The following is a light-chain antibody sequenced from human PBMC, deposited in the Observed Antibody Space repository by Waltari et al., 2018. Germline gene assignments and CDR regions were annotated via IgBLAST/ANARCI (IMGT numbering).Light chain of an antibody. CDR1: QSISDW. V-gene: IGKV1-5*03. CDR2: EAS. J-gene: IGKJ1*01. Sequence: DFQMTQSPSSLSASVGDRVTITCRASQSISDWLAWYQQKPGKAPRLLIYEASSLQSGVPSRFSGSRSGTEFTLTISSLQPDDFATYYCQQYDNYRTFGQGTKVEIK. CDR3: QQYDNYRT.